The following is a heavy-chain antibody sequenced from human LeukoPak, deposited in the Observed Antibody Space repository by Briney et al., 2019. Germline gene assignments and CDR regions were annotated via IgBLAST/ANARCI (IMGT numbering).Heavy chain of an antibody. CDR3: ARGSSGYYPMDLGY. CDR2: IIPILGIA. V-gene: IGHV1-69*04. CDR1: GGTFSSYA. Sequence: GASVKVSCKASGGTFSSYAISWVRPAPGQGLEWMGRIIPILGIANYAQKFQGRVTITADKSTSTAYMELSSLRSEDTAVYYCARGSSGYYPMDLGYWGQGTLVTVSS. D-gene: IGHD3-22*01. J-gene: IGHJ4*02.